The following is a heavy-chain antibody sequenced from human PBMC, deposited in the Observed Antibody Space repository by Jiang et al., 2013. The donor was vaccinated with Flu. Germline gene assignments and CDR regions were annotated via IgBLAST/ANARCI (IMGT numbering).Heavy chain of an antibody. CDR1: GGSISSYY. V-gene: IGHV4-59*01. CDR2: IYYSGST. D-gene: IGHD7-27*01. Sequence: VKPSETLSLTCTVSGGSISSYYWSWIRQPPGKGLEWIGYIYYSGSTNYNPSLKSRVTISVDTSKNQFSLKLSSVTAADTAVYYCARLETGAIDYWGQGTLVTVSS. CDR3: ARLETGAIDY. J-gene: IGHJ4*02.